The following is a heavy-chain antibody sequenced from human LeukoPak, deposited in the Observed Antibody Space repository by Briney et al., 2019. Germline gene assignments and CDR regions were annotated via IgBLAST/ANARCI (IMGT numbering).Heavy chain of an antibody. CDR2: VYYSGST. J-gene: IGHJ3*02. V-gene: IGHV4-39*01. CDR1: GGSISNSGFY. Sequence: SETLSLTCTVSGGSISNSGFYWGWIRQPPGKGLEWIGNVYYSGSTYYNSSLKSRVTMSVDTSKNQFSLKLSSVTAADTAVYYCARQEIVVVPAATNAFDIWGQGTMVTVSS. D-gene: IGHD2-2*01. CDR3: ARQEIVVVPAATNAFDI.